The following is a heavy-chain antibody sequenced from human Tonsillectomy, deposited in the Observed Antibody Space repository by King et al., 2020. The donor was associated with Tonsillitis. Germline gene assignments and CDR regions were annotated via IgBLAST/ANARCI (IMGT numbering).Heavy chain of an antibody. Sequence: QLQESGPGLVKPSQTLSLTCTVSGGSISGGAYYWSWIRQHPGKGLEWIGYIHDNENTFYNPSLKSRLSISEDTSKNQFSLKLSSVTAADTAVYYCVRYEGGVFDYWGQGTLVTVSS. V-gene: IGHV4-31*03. CDR3: VRYEGGVFDY. CDR2: IHDNENT. J-gene: IGHJ4*02. CDR1: GGSISGGAYY. D-gene: IGHD2-15*01.